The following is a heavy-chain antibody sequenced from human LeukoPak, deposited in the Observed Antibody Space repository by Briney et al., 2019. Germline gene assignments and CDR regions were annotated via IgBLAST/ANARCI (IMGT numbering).Heavy chain of an antibody. V-gene: IGHV1-46*01. CDR1: GYTFTSYY. D-gene: IGHD6-6*01. CDR3: ARAQQLVPRWFDP. Sequence: ASVKVSCKASGYTFTSYYLHWVRQAPGQGLEWMGIINPSGGSTSYAQKFQGRVTMTRDMSTSTVYMELSSLRSEDTAVYYCARAQQLVPRWFDPWGQGTLVTVSS. CDR2: INPSGGST. J-gene: IGHJ5*02.